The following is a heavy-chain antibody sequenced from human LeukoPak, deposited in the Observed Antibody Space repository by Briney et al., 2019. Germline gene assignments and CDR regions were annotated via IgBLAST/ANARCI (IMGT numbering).Heavy chain of an antibody. CDR3: ARGSDTAAGLY. J-gene: IGHJ4*02. Sequence: KASETLSLTCAVYGGSFSGYYWGWIRQPPGKGLEWIGEINHSGSTNYNPSLKSRVSISVDSSKNQFSLKVSSVTAADTAVYYCARGSDTAAGLYWGQGTLVTVSS. V-gene: IGHV4-34*01. CDR2: INHSGST. D-gene: IGHD6-13*01. CDR1: GGSFSGYY.